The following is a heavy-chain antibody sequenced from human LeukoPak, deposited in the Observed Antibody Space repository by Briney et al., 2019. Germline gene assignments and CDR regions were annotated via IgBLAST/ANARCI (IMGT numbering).Heavy chain of an antibody. CDR2: FKSTTDGGTT. V-gene: IGHV3-15*01. Sequence: GGSLRLSCAASGFTFTNAWMYWVRQAPGKGLEWVGRFKSTTDGGTTDYAAPVKGRFTISRDNAKNSLYLQMNSLRAEDTAVYYCARGQWLVDPYWGQGTLVTVSS. CDR1: GFTFTNAW. D-gene: IGHD6-19*01. J-gene: IGHJ4*02. CDR3: ARGQWLVDPY.